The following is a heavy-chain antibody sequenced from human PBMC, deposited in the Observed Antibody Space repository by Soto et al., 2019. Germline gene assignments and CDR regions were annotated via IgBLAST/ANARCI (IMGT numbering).Heavy chain of an antibody. J-gene: IGHJ6*02. CDR3: AQLWCGKLWHGMDV. V-gene: IGHV1-69*02. D-gene: IGHD3-10*01. CDR2: IIPILDVA. Sequence: QLVQSRAEVKKPGSSVKVSCKASGGDFNSYTISWVRQAPGQGPEWMGTIIPILDVAKNAQKFQGRVTITADKSTSTVYMELRSLRSDDTAIYYCAQLWCGKLWHGMDVWGQGTTVTVSS. CDR1: GGDFNSYT.